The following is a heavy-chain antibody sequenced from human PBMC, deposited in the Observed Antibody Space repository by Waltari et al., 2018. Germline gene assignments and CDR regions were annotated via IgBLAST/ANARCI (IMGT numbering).Heavy chain of an antibody. CDR1: GDSVSSNSVT. V-gene: IGHV6-1*01. D-gene: IGHD6-19*01. J-gene: IGHJ3*02. Sequence: QVQLQQSGPGLVKPSQTLSLTCAISGDSVSSNSVTWNWIRQSPSRGLEWLGRTYERSKGNNDYAISVKSRITINPDTSKNQFSLQLNSVTPEDTAVYFCARGYGSGSYRGAFNIWGQGTMVTVSS. CDR3: ARGYGSGSYRGAFNI. CDR2: TYERSKGNN.